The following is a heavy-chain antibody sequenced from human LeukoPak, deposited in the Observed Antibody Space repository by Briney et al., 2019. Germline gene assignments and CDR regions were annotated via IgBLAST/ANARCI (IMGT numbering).Heavy chain of an antibody. Sequence: SETLSLTCAVYGGSFSGYYWSWIRQPPGKGLEWIGEINHSGSTNYNPSLKSRVTISVDTSKNQFSLKLSSVTAADTAVYYCARGYPQGAGTTSPYFDYWAREPWSPSPQ. D-gene: IGHD1-7*01. CDR2: INHSGST. J-gene: IGHJ4*02. V-gene: IGHV4-34*01. CDR3: ARGYPQGAGTTSPYFDY. CDR1: GGSFSGYY.